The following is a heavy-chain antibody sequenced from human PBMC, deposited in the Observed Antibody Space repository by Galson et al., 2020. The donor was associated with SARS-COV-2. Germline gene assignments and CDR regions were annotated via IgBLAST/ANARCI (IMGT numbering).Heavy chain of an antibody. J-gene: IGHJ4*02. Sequence: SETLSLTCTVSGGSIGSRGYYWSWIRQPPGKGLEWIGYIYYSGSTYYNPSLQSRVTISSDTSKNQFSLKLSSVTAADTAVYYCARALESKLFDYWGQGTLVTVSS. V-gene: IGHV4-31*03. CDR2: IYYSGST. D-gene: IGHD4-4*01. CDR3: ARALESKLFDY. CDR1: GGSIGSRGYY.